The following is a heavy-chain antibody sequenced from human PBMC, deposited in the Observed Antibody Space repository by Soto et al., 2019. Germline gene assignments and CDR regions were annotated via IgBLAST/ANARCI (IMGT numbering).Heavy chain of an antibody. V-gene: IGHV3-23*01. D-gene: IGHD2-21*01. Sequence: EVQLLESGGGLVQPGGSLRLSCAASGFTFSSYAMTWVRQAPGKGLEWVSTISSSGGSTYYADSVKGRFTISRDNSKNTLYLQLNSLRAEDTAVNIWLSAATPGDDFPPDDYYYDYYIDVWGNGTRVTVSS. J-gene: IGHJ6*03. CDR2: ISSSGGST. CDR3: LSAATPGDDFPPDDYYYDYYIDV. CDR1: GFTFSSYA.